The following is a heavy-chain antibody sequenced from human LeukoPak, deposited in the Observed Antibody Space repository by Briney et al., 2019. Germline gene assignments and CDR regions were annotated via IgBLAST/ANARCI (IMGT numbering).Heavy chain of an antibody. CDR1: GFTYTPYG. J-gene: IGHJ4*02. CDR2: IGGSGTRT. V-gene: IGHV3-23*01. CDR3: AKVIESGLIYGGITDLIDY. D-gene: IGHD4-23*01. Sequence: GGSLRPSCSASGFTYTPYGMNWVREAPGKGLEWVSGIGGSGTRTYYADSVKGRFTISRDNSKNTLYLQMKSLRAEDTAVYYCAKVIESGLIYGGITDLIDYWGQGTLVTVSS.